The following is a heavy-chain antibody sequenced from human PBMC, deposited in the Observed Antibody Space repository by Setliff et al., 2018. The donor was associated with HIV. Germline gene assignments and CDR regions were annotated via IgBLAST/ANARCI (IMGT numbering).Heavy chain of an antibody. J-gene: IGHJ3*02. Sequence: SETLSLTCIVSGGSISSHFWTWIRQPPGKRLEWIGNIYYSGSTNYNPSLKSRVIISADTSKNLFSLTLSSVTAADTAAYYCAREGRPRGFDIWGQGTMVTVSS. CDR2: IYYSGST. V-gene: IGHV4-59*11. CDR1: GGSISSHF. CDR3: AREGRPRGFDI.